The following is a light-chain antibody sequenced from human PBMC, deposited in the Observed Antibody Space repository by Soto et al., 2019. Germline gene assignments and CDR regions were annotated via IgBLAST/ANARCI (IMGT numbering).Light chain of an antibody. Sequence: DIQMTQSPSSLSAFVGDRVTITCRASQGISNYLAWYQQKPERVPTLLIYAPSTLRSEVPSRFSGSGSGTDFTLTISILQPEDVASYYCQEYKTAPFIFGPGTKVDIK. J-gene: IGKJ3*01. CDR1: QGISNY. CDR3: QEYKTAPFI. CDR2: APS. V-gene: IGKV1-27*01.